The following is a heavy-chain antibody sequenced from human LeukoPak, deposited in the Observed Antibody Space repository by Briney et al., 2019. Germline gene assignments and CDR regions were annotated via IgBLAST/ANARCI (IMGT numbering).Heavy chain of an antibody. V-gene: IGHV3-66*01. Sequence: GGSLRLSCAASGFTVSSNYMSWVRQAPGKGLEWVSVIYSGGSTYYADSVKGRFTISRDNSKNTLYLQMNSLRAEDTAVYYCAKDMGSSDIVVVPAALYYYGMDVWGQGTTVTVSS. CDR2: IYSGGST. J-gene: IGHJ6*02. D-gene: IGHD2-2*01. CDR1: GFTVSSNY. CDR3: AKDMGSSDIVVVPAALYYYGMDV.